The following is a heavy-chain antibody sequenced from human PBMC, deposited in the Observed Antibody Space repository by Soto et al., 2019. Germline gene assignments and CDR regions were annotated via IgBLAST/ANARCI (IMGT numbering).Heavy chain of an antibody. D-gene: IGHD4-17*01. J-gene: IGHJ6*03. CDR2: ISWNSGQL. Sequence: EVQLVESGGGLVQPDRPLRLSCEASGFNFESYAMHWVRQVPGKGLEWVSAISWNSGQLYYAESVRGRFTISRDNRKNSLYLEMNSLRPDDTALYFCAKDKSTGEYSYYRYMDVWGRGTTVIVSS. CDR1: GFNFESYA. V-gene: IGHV3-9*01. CDR3: AKDKSTGEYSYYRYMDV.